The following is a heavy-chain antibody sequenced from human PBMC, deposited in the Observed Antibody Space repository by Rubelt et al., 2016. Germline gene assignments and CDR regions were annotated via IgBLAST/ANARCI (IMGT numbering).Heavy chain of an antibody. CDR3: AREYSGSSRTDS. CDR2: ISHSGYN. J-gene: IGHJ4*02. Sequence: QLQLQESGSGLVKPSQTLSLTCALSGGSIRRGDFHWAWIRQPPGKGLGWVGDISHSGYNSSNPSLRSRVTLSVEESKNQFSLRLTSVTAADTAIYYCAREYSGSSRTDSWGQGTLVTVSS. D-gene: IGHD1-26*01. V-gene: IGHV4-30-2*01. CDR1: GGSIRRGDFH.